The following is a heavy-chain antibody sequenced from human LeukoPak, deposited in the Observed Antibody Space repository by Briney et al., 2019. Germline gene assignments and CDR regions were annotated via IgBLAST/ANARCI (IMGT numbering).Heavy chain of an antibody. V-gene: IGHV4-59*08. CDR2: IYYSGST. CDR3: ARLPWGVVRNYYYYYGMDV. J-gene: IGHJ6*02. D-gene: IGHD2-15*01. CDR1: GGSINSYY. Sequence: NPSETLSLTCTVSGGSINSYYWSWIRQPPGKGLEWIGYIYYSGSTNYNPSLKSRVTISVDTSKNQFSLKLSSVTAADTAVYYCARLPWGVVRNYYYYYGMDVWGQGTTVTVSS.